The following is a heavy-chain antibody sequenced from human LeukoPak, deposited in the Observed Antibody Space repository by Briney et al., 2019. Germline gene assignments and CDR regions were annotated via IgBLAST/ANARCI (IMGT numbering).Heavy chain of an antibody. V-gene: IGHV4-59*08. CDR1: GGFISSYY. J-gene: IGHJ6*02. CDR3: ARSRGGYSYGYNYYYGMDV. CDR2: IYYSGST. Sequence: SETLSLTCTVSGGFISSYYWSWIRQPPGKGLEWTGYIYYSGSTNYNPSLKSRVTISVDTSKNQFSLKLSSVTAADTAVYYCARSRGGYSYGYNYYYGMDVWGQGTTVTVSS. D-gene: IGHD5-18*01.